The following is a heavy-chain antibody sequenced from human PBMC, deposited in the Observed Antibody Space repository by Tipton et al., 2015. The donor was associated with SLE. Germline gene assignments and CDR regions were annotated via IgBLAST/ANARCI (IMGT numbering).Heavy chain of an antibody. Sequence: SLRLSCAASGFTFSTYAMHWVRQAPGKGLEWVAVVSYDGSNKYYADSVKGRFTISRDNSKNTLDLQMNSLRAEDTAVYYCANADTAAGAECFDYWGQGTPVTVSS. CDR3: ANADTAAGAECFDY. CDR2: VSYDGSNK. J-gene: IGHJ4*02. CDR1: GFTFSTYA. D-gene: IGHD6-13*01. V-gene: IGHV3-30*04.